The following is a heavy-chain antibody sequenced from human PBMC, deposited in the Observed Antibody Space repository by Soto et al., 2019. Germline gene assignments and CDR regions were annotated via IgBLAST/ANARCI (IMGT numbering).Heavy chain of an antibody. CDR3: SRGLLV. J-gene: IGHJ4*02. Sequence: QVQLQESGPGLVKPSQTLSLTCTVSGGSMNSGGYCWNWIRQHPGEGLEWIGCISYGGTTSYNPSLKSRLTISVDPSKNQFSLMLNSVPAADTAVYYCSRGLLVWGQGTLITVSS. V-gene: IGHV4-31*03. D-gene: IGHD2-15*01. CDR2: ISYGGTT. CDR1: GGSMNSGGYC.